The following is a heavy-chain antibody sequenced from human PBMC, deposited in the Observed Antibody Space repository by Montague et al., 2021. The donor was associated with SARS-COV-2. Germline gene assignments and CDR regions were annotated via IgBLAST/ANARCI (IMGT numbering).Heavy chain of an antibody. V-gene: IGHV6-1*01. Sequence: CAISGDSVSSSTVAWNWLRQSPSRGLEWLGRTYFRSSFYNDYALSVKSRLNIQPDLAKNQFSLQLTSVTPEDTAIYYCARQDTSGWLTFDYWGQGTLVTVSS. CDR2: TYFRSSFYN. D-gene: IGHD6-19*01. CDR3: ARQDTSGWLTFDY. CDR1: GDSVSSSTVA. J-gene: IGHJ4*02.